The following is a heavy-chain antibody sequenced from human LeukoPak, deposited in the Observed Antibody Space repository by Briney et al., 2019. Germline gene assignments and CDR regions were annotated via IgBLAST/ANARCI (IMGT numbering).Heavy chain of an antibody. CDR2: INPSGGST. J-gene: IGHJ5*02. CDR1: GYTFTSYY. D-gene: IGHD2-15*01. Sequence: ASVKVSCKASGYTFTSYYMHWVRQAPGQGLEWMGIINPSGGSTSYAQKFQGRVTMTRDTSTSTVYMELSSLRSEDTAVYYCARGGYIVVVVAATSWFDPWGQGTLVTVSS. V-gene: IGHV1-46*01. CDR3: ARGGYIVVVVAATSWFDP.